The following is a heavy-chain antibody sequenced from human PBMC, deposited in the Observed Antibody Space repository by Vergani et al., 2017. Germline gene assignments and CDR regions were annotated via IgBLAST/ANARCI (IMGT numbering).Heavy chain of an antibody. CDR3: ARERIAAAVNWFDP. CDR2: IYYSGST. D-gene: IGHD6-13*01. V-gene: IGHV4-59*01. J-gene: IGHJ5*02. Sequence: QVQLQESGPGLVKPSETLSLTCTVSGGSISSYYWSWLRQPPGKGLEWIGYIYYSGSTNYNPSLKSRVTISVDTSKNQFSLKLSSVTAADTAVYYCARERIAAAVNWFDPWGQGTLVTVSS. CDR1: GGSISSYY.